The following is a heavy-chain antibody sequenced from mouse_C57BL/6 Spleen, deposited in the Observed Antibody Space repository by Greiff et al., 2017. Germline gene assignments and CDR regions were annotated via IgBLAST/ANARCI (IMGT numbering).Heavy chain of an antibody. V-gene: IGHV1-18*01. CDR1: GYTFTDYN. D-gene: IGHD2-12*01. J-gene: IGHJ1*03. CDR2: INPNNGGT. CDR3: ARTNIRSNDGGYFDV. Sequence: VQLQQSGPELVKPGASVKIPCKASGYTFTDYNMDWVKQSNGKSLEWIGDINPNNGGTIYNQKFKGKATLTVDKSSSTAYMELRSLTSEDTAVYYCARTNIRSNDGGYFDVWGTGTTVTVSS.